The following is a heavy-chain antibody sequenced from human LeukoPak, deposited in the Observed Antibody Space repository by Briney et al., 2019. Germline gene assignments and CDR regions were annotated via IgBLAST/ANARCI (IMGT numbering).Heavy chain of an antibody. V-gene: IGHV1-69*04. D-gene: IGHD2-2*02. CDR1: GGTFSSYA. CDR2: IIPIFGIA. Sequence: SVKVSCKASGGTFSSYAISWVRPAPGQGLEWMGRIIPIFGIANYAQKFQGRVTITADKSTSTAYMELSSLRSEDTAVYYCARAAYCSSTSCYTVYYYRMDVWGQGTTVTVSS. J-gene: IGHJ6*02. CDR3: ARAAYCSSTSCYTVYYYRMDV.